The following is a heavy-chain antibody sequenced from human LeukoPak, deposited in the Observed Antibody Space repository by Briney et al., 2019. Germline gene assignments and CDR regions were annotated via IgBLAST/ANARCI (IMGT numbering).Heavy chain of an antibody. CDR1: GGTFSSYA. V-gene: IGHV1-69*04. CDR2: IIPILCIA. CDR3: ARAGYTRGYSYGYRSKGNLYYFDY. J-gene: IGHJ4*02. D-gene: IGHD5-18*01. Sequence: SVKLFCKASGGTFSSYAISWVRQAPGQGLEWMGRIIPILCIANYAQKFQGRVTITADKSKSTAYMELSSLRSEDTAVYYCARAGYTRGYSYGYRSKGNLYYFDYWGQGTLVTVSS.